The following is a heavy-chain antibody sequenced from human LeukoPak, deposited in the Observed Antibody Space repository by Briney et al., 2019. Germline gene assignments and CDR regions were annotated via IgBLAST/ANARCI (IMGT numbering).Heavy chain of an antibody. V-gene: IGHV3-30*18. D-gene: IGHD1-26*01. Sequence: PGGSLRLSCAASGFTFSSYGMHWVRQAPGKGLEWVAVISYDGSNKYYADSVKGRFTISRDNSKNTLYLQMNSLRAEDTAVYYCAKDQIVGATETTPFDYWGQGTLVTVSS. J-gene: IGHJ4*02. CDR1: GFTFSSYG. CDR2: ISYDGSNK. CDR3: AKDQIVGATETTPFDY.